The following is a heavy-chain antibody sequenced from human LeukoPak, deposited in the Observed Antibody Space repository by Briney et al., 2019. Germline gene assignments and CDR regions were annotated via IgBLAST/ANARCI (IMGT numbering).Heavy chain of an antibody. V-gene: IGHV3-33*01. CDR1: GFTFSSYG. J-gene: IGHJ4*02. Sequence: GRSLRLSCAASGFTFSSYGMHWVRQAPGKGLEWVAVIWYDGSNKYYADSVKGRFTISRDNSKNTLYLQMNSLRAEDTAVYYCARVGGSYYYDSSGSMTHWGQGTLVTVSS. CDR2: IWYDGSNK. CDR3: ARVGGSYYYDSSGSMTH. D-gene: IGHD3-22*01.